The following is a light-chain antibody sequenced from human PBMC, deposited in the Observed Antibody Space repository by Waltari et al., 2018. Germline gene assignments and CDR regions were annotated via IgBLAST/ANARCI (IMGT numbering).Light chain of an antibody. CDR2: WAS. V-gene: IGKV4-1*01. Sequence: DIVMTQSPDSLASSLGERATINCTSSQNILYSSTNKNYLTSYQQKPGQPPPLLIYWASTRESGVPDRFSGSGSGTDFTLTISSLQAEDVAVYYCHQYSITPYTFGQGTKLEIK. CDR3: HQYSITPYT. J-gene: IGKJ2*01. CDR1: QNILYSSTNKNY.